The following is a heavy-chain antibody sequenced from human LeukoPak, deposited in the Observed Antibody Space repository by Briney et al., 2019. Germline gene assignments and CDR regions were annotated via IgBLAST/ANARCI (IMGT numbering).Heavy chain of an antibody. CDR3: AKGIRNWNSINY. CDR2: ISGDGGST. V-gene: IGHV3-43*02. J-gene: IGHJ4*02. CDR1: GFTFDDYA. D-gene: IGHD1-7*01. Sequence: GGSLRLSCAASGFTFDDYAMHWVRHAPGKGLEWVSLISGDGGSTYYADSVKGRFTISRDNSKNSLYLQMNSLRTEDTALYYCAKGIRNWNSINYWGQGTLVTVSS.